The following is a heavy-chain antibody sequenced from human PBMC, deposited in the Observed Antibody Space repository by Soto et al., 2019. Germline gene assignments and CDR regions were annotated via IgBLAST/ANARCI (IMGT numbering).Heavy chain of an antibody. J-gene: IGHJ4*02. CDR1: GFTFSSYS. CDR3: ASEGIGGGDLN. D-gene: IGHD2-21*02. Sequence: EVQLVESGGGLVKPGGSLRLSCAASGFTFSSYSMNWVRQAPGKGLEWVSSISSSSSYIYYADSVKGRFTISRDNAKDSVYLQMNSLRAEDTAVYYCASEGIGGGDLNSGQGTLVTVSS. V-gene: IGHV3-21*01. CDR2: ISSSSSYI.